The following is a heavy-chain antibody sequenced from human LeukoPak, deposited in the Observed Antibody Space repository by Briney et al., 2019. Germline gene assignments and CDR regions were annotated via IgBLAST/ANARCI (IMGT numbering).Heavy chain of an antibody. CDR3: AHSIYDSSGYYYFDY. CDR2: NYWNDDK. Sequence: SGPTLVNPTRTPTLTCTFSGFSLSTSGVGVGWIRQPPGKALEWLAFNYWNDDKRYSPSLKSRLTITKDTSKNQVVLTMTNMDPVDTATYYCAHSIYDSSGYYYFDYWGQGTLVTVSS. J-gene: IGHJ4*02. V-gene: IGHV2-5*01. CDR1: GFSLSTSGVG. D-gene: IGHD3-22*01.